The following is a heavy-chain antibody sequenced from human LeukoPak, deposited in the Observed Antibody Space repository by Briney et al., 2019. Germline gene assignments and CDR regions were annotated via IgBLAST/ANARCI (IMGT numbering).Heavy chain of an antibody. CDR2: IKQDGSEK. D-gene: IGHD1-26*01. Sequence: PGGSLRLSCAASGFTFSSYWMSWVRQAPGKGLEWVANIKQDGSEKYYVDSVKGRFTISRDNAKNSLYLQMNSLRAEDTAVYYCARDASVGATPVHYWGQGTLVTVSS. J-gene: IGHJ4*02. V-gene: IGHV3-7*01. CDR3: ARDASVGATPVHY. CDR1: GFTFSSYW.